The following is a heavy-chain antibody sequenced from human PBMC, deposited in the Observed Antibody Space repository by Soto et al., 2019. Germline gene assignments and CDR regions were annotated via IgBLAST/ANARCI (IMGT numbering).Heavy chain of an antibody. D-gene: IGHD6-19*01. J-gene: IGHJ3*02. Sequence: ASVKVSCKASGYTFTGYYMHWVRQAPGQGLERMGWINPNSGGTDYAQKFQGWVTMTRDTSISTAYMELSRLRSDDTAVYYCASLSGSIAVAATGAFDIWGQGTMVTVSS. CDR1: GYTFTGYY. CDR3: ASLSGSIAVAATGAFDI. V-gene: IGHV1-2*04. CDR2: INPNSGGT.